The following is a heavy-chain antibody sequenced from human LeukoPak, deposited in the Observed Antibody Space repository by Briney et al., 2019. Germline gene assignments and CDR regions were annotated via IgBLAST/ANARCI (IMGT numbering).Heavy chain of an antibody. CDR3: ASRLYGSGSPSLDY. J-gene: IGHJ4*02. V-gene: IGHV4-39*01. Sequence: SETLSLTCTVSGGSISDIINYWGWIRQPPGKGLEWIGSIYYSGSTSYNPSLKSRVTISVDTSKNQFFLKLSSVTAADTAVYYCASRLYGSGSPSLDYWGQGTLVTVSS. D-gene: IGHD3-10*01. CDR1: GGSISDIINY. CDR2: IYYSGST.